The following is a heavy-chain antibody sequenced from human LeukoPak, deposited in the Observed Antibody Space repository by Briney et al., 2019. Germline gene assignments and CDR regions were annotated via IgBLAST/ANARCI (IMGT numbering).Heavy chain of an antibody. V-gene: IGHV5-51*01. CDR1: GYSFASFW. D-gene: IGHD6-13*01. Sequence: KPGESLKISCKGSGYSFASFWIGWVRQMPGRGLEWMGIIYPGDSDTRYSPPFQGQVTISADKSISTTYVQWSSLKASDTAMYYCASIVVAAAGRGYYYYGMDVWGQGTTVTVSS. CDR2: IYPGDSDT. CDR3: ASIVVAAAGRGYYYYGMDV. J-gene: IGHJ6*02.